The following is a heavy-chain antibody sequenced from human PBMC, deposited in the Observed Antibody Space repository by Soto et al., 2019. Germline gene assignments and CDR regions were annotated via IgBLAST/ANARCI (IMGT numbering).Heavy chain of an antibody. J-gene: IGHJ5*02. CDR2: ISSGGAVS. CDR3: ARRLTGRTTGDWFDP. V-gene: IGHV3-11*01. Sequence: VQLVESGGGLVKPGGSLRLSCAASGFVFSDYYMTWIRQAPGKALEWVSDISSGGAVSNFADSVRGRFTISRDNTNNSLYLQMNNLRAEDTATYYCARRLTGRTTGDWFDPWGQGTLVTVSS. CDR1: GFVFSDYY. D-gene: IGHD1-1*01.